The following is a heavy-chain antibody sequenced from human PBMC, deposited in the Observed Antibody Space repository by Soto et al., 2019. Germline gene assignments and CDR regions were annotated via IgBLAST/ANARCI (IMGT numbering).Heavy chain of an antibody. V-gene: IGHV3-53*01. J-gene: IGHJ4*02. CDR2: IFSDDNT. CDR1: GITATNGH. D-gene: IGHD4-17*01. Sequence: DVQLVESGGGLIQPGGSLRLSRAASGITATNGHMSWVRQSPGKGLEWVSVIFSDDNTYYADSVKGRFTISRDTSKNTVYLQMNSLRADDTAVYYCARDWNGDKYFDYWDQGTLVTVSS. CDR3: ARDWNGDKYFDY.